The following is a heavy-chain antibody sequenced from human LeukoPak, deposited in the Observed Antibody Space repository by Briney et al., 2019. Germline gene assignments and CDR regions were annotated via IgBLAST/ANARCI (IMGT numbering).Heavy chain of an antibody. CDR2: ISGSGGRI. CDR1: GFTFSSYW. J-gene: IGHJ4*02. D-gene: IGHD1-26*01. Sequence: GGSLRLSCAASGFTFSSYWMSWVRQAPGKGLEWVSAISGSGGRIYYGASVKGRFTISRDNSKNTLNLQMNSLRAEDTAVYYCATSKYSGSYWGQGTLVTVSS. CDR3: ATSKYSGSY. V-gene: IGHV3-23*01.